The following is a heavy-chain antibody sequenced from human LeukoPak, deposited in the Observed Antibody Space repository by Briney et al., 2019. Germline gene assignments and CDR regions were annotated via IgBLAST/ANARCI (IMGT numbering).Heavy chain of an antibody. J-gene: IGHJ4*02. Sequence: GGSLRLSCAASGFTFSNAWMSWVRQPPGKGLEWVGRIKSKTDGGTTDYAAPVKGRFTISRDDSKNTLYLQMNSLKTEDTAVYYCARARARLRLGELSPVSDYWGQGTLVTVSS. D-gene: IGHD3-16*02. V-gene: IGHV3-15*01. CDR2: IKSKTDGGTT. CDR3: ARARARLRLGELSPVSDY. CDR1: GFTFSNAW.